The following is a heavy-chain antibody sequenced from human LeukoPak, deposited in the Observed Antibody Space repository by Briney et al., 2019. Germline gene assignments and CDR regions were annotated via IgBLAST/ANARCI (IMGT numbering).Heavy chain of an antibody. J-gene: IGHJ5*02. CDR2: INPNSGGT. V-gene: IGHV1-2*02. Sequence: ASVKVSCKASGYTFTGYYMHWVRQAPGQGLEWMGWINPNSGGTNYAQKFQGRVTMTRDTSISTAYMELSRLRSDDTAVYYCARAPRIVGATYWFDPWGQGTLVTVSS. CDR1: GYTFTGYY. CDR3: ARAPRIVGATYWFDP. D-gene: IGHD1-26*01.